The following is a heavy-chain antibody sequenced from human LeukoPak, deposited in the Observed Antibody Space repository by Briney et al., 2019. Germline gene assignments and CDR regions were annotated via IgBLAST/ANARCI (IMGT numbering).Heavy chain of an antibody. J-gene: IGHJ6*02. V-gene: IGHV4-31*03. CDR1: GGSISSGGYY. Sequence: SETLSLTCTVSGGSISSGGYYWSWIRQHPGKGLEWIGYIYYSGSTYYNPSLKSRVTISVDTPKNQFSLKLSSVTAADTAVYYCARDMDYYGMDVWGQGTTVTVSS. CDR3: ARDMDYYGMDV. CDR2: IYYSGST. D-gene: IGHD3-10*01.